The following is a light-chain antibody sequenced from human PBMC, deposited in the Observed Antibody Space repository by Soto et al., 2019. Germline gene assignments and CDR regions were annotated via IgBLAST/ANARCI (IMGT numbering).Light chain of an antibody. CDR2: AAS. CDR1: QSISSY. V-gene: IGKV1-39*01. CDR3: QQSYSTHV. J-gene: IGKJ3*01. Sequence: DIQMTQSPSSLSASVGDRVTITCRASQSISSYLNWYQQKPGKAPKLLIYAASSLQSGVPSRFSGSGSGTDFTLTISSLQPEDFATYYCQQSYSTHVFGPGTKVDIK.